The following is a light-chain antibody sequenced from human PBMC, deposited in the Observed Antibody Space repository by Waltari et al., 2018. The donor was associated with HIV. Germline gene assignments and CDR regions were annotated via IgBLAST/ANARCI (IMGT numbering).Light chain of an antibody. CDR3: QQFHNWPHT. J-gene: IGKJ4*01. Sequence: EIFLHQSPPTLSVSPGDTATLSCRASQSLSSYLAWYHQKPGQAPRLLIYGASTRATGTPVRFSGGGSGTEFSLTISSLRSEDYAVYYCQQFHNWPHTFGGGTKVEIK. CDR1: QSLSSY. V-gene: IGKV3-15*01. CDR2: GAS.